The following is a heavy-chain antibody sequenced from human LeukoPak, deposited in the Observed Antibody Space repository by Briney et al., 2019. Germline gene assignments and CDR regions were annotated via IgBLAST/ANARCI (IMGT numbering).Heavy chain of an antibody. D-gene: IGHD2-8*01. J-gene: IGHJ4*02. V-gene: IGHV3-23*01. Sequence: GGSLRLFCAASGFTFSSYAMSWVRQAPGKGLEWVSAICGSGGSTYYADSVKGRFTISRDNSKNTLYPQMNSLRAEDTAVYYCAKSSALIVIRSHFDYWGQGTLVTVSS. CDR2: ICGSGGST. CDR3: AKSSALIVIRSHFDY. CDR1: GFTFSSYA.